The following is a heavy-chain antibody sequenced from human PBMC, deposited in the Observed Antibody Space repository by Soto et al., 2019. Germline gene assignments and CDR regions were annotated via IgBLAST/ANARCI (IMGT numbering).Heavy chain of an antibody. CDR2: ISSSGSTI. CDR3: ARDRYYDILTAFDY. J-gene: IGHJ4*02. D-gene: IGHD3-9*01. CDR1: GFTFSDYY. Sequence: QVQLVESGGGLVKPGGSLRLSCAASGFTFSDYYMSWIRQAPGKGLEWISYISSSGSTIFYADSVKGRFTTSRDNAKNSVYLQMNSLRVEDTAVYYCARDRYYDILTAFDYWGQGTLVTVSS. V-gene: IGHV3-11*01.